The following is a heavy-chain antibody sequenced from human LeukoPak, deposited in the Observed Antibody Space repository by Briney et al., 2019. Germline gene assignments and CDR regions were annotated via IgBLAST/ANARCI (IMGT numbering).Heavy chain of an antibody. J-gene: IGHJ4*02. CDR2: TYYRSKWYN. CDR1: GDSVSSNSAA. Sequence: SQTLSLTCAISGDSVSSNSAAWNWIRQSPSRGLEWLGRTYYRSKWYNDYAVSVKSRITINPDTSKNQFSLQLNSVTPEDTAVYYCAREVDIVATTARPPILFDYWGQGTLVTVSS. D-gene: IGHD5-12*01. CDR3: AREVDIVATTARPPILFDY. V-gene: IGHV6-1*01.